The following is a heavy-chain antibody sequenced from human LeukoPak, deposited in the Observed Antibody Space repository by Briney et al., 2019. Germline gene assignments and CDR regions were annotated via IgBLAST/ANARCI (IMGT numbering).Heavy chain of an antibody. CDR1: GGSFSGYY. CDR3: ARVSGQGLLLWFDP. V-gene: IGHV4-34*01. CDR2: INHSGST. J-gene: IGHJ5*02. D-gene: IGHD3-22*01. Sequence: SETLSLTCAVYGGSFSGYYWSWIRQPPGKGLEWIGEINHSGSTNYNPSLKSRVTISVDTSKNQFSLKLSSVTAADTAVYYCARVSGQGLLLWFDPWGQGTLVTVSS.